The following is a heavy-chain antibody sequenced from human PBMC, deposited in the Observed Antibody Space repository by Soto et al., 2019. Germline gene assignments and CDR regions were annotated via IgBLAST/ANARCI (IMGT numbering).Heavy chain of an antibody. V-gene: IGHV1-18*01. CDR1: GYTFTSYG. Sequence: QVQLVQSGAEVKKPGASVKVSCKASGYTFTSYGISWVRQAPGQGLEWMGWISGYNGNTNYAQKVQGRVTMTTDISTGRAYIELMSLRSDGTAVYYCARDGYCISTTCYVGGGFGMDVWGQGTTVTVSS. CDR2: ISGYNGNT. J-gene: IGHJ6*02. D-gene: IGHD2-2*01. CDR3: ARDGYCISTTCYVGGGFGMDV.